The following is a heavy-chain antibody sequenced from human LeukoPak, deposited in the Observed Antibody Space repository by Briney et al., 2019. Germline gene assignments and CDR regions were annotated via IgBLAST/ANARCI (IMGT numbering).Heavy chain of an antibody. CDR3: AREWDYYFDY. D-gene: IGHD1-26*01. CDR2: INPNSGGT. CDR1: GCTFTGYY. Sequence: GASVKVSCKASGCTFTGYYMHWVRQAPGQGLEWMGWINPNSGGTNYAQKFQGRVTMTRDTSISTACMELSRLRSDDTAVYYCAREWDYYFDYWGQGTLVTVSS. V-gene: IGHV1-2*02. J-gene: IGHJ4*02.